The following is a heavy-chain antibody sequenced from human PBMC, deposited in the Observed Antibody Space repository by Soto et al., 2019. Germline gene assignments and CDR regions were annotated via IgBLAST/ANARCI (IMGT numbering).Heavy chain of an antibody. J-gene: IGHJ3*02. CDR2: IYYSGST. V-gene: IGHV4-39*01. Sequence: QLLESGPGLVKPSXTLXXXXTVXGXSXXXXXXYWGXXRQPPGKGLEWIGSIYYSGSTYYNPSLKSRVTISVDTSKNQFSLKLSSVTAADTAVYYCARRVTLTFYAFDIWGQGTMVTVSS. CDR3: ARRVTLTFYAFDI. D-gene: IGHD3-3*02. CDR1: GXSXXXXXXY.